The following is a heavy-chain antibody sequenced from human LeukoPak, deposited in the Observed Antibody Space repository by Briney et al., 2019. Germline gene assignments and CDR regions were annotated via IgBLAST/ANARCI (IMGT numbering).Heavy chain of an antibody. V-gene: IGHV3-33*01. CDR3: ARDPGTATRGFHMDG. D-gene: IGHD6-13*01. CDR2: IWSGGSIE. CDR1: GFTFSNYD. Sequence: AGPLTLSCAVSGFTFSNYDMRWVRQAPGKGLEWLWEIWSGGSIEQYAASVKGRITISRDNSKNTLYLQMNSLRGEDTAVYYCARDPGTATRGFHMDGWGKGTRITVSS. J-gene: IGHJ6*03.